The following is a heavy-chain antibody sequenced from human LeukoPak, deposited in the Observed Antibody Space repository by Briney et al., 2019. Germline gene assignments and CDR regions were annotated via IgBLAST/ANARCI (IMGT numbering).Heavy chain of an antibody. CDR1: GGSISSYY. Sequence: PSETLSLTCTVSGGSISSYYWSWIRQPPGKGLEWIGYISYSGRTNYNPCLKSRVTISVDTSKNQFSLRLSSVTAADTAVYYCARKTGDLYYFDYWGQGTLVTVSS. CDR2: ISYSGRT. V-gene: IGHV4-59*01. CDR3: ARKTGDLYYFDY. J-gene: IGHJ4*02. D-gene: IGHD7-27*01.